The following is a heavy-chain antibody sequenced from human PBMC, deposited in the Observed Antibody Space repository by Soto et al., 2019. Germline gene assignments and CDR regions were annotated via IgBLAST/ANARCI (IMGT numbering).Heavy chain of an antibody. J-gene: IGHJ6*02. CDR2: ISYDGSNK. CDR3: AGGHYDYYYYGMDV. Sequence: QVQLVESGGGVVQPGRSLRLSCAASGFTFSSYAMHWVRQAPGKGLEWVAVISYDGSNKYYADSVKGRFTISRDNSKNTLYLQMNSLSAEDTAVYYCAGGHYDYYYYGMDVWGQGTTVTVSS. CDR1: GFTFSSYA. D-gene: IGHD4-17*01. V-gene: IGHV3-30-3*01.